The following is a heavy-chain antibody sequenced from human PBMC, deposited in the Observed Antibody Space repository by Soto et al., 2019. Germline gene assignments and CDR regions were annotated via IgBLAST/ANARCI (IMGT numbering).Heavy chain of an antibody. CDR1: GFTFSSYA. CDR2: ISYDGSNK. J-gene: IGHJ6*02. V-gene: IGHV3-30-3*01. D-gene: IGHD3-10*01. Sequence: QVQLVESGGGVVQPGRSLRLSCAASGFTFSSYAMHWVRQAPGKGLEGVAVISYDGSNKYYADSVKGRFTISRDDSKNTLYLQMNSRGAEDTAVYYCAREITMVRATTLSYCYYYGMDVWGQGTTVTVSS. CDR3: AREITMVRATTLSYCYYYGMDV.